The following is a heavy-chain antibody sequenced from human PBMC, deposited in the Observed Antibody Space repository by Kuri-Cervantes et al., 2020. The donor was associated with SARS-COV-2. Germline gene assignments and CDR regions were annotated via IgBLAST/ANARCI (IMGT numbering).Heavy chain of an antibody. CDR3: ARSRYCSSTSCPGGDY. CDR2: INWNGGST. CDR1: GFTFSSYA. V-gene: IGHV3-20*04. D-gene: IGHD2-2*01. Sequence: ETLSLTCAASGFTFSSYAMSWVRQAPGKGLEWVSGINWNGGSTGYADSVKGRFTISRDNAKSSLYLQMNSLRAEDTALYYCARSRYCSSTSCPGGDYWGQGTRGTESS. J-gene: IGHJ4*02.